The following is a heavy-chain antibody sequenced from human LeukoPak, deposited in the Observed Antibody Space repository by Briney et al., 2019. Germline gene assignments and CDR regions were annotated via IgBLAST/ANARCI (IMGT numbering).Heavy chain of an antibody. Sequence: GGSLRLSCAASGFTFSSYGMSWVRQAPGKGLEWVSAISGSGGSTYYADSVKGRFTISRDNSKNTLYLQMNSLRAEDTAVYYCAKDQNYYGSGSSNWGQGTLVTVSS. D-gene: IGHD3-10*01. CDR2: ISGSGGST. V-gene: IGHV3-23*01. J-gene: IGHJ4*02. CDR1: GFTFSSYG. CDR3: AKDQNYYGSGSSN.